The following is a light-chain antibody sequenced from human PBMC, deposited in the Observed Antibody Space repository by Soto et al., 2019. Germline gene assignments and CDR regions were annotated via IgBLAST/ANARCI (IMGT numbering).Light chain of an antibody. J-gene: IGKJ1*01. CDR1: QSVSSY. V-gene: IGKV3-11*01. Sequence: EIVLTQSPATLSLSPGGRATLSCRASQSVSSYLAWYQQKPGQAPRLLIYDASNRATGIPARFSGSGSGTDFTLTICSLEPEDFAVYYCQQRSNWPRTFGQGTKVEIK. CDR3: QQRSNWPRT. CDR2: DAS.